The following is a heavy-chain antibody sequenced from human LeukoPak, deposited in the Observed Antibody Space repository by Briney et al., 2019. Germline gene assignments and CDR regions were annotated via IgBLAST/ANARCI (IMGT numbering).Heavy chain of an antibody. D-gene: IGHD5-18*01. J-gene: IGHJ6*02. V-gene: IGHV3-7*01. CDR3: ARDRRGYSYGYSRRGMDV. CDR1: GFTFSSSW. CDR2: IKEDGSEK. Sequence: PGGSLRLSCGASGFTFSSSWMSWVRQAPGKGLEWVANIKEDGSEKYYVDSVKGRFTISRDNAKNSLYLQMNSLRAEDTAVYYCARDRRGYSYGYSRRGMDVWGQGTTVTVSS.